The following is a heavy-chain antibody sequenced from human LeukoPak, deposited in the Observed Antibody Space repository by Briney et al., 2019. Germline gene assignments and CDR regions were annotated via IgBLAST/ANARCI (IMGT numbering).Heavy chain of an antibody. J-gene: IGHJ6*04. CDR2: ISSSGSTI. Sequence: GGSLRLSCAASGFTFSSYEMNWVRQAPGKGLEWVSYISSSGSTIYYADSVKGRFTISRDNAKSSLYLQMNSLRAEDTAVYYCAEPGITMIGGVWGKGTTVTISS. D-gene: IGHD3-10*02. CDR1: GFTFSSYE. CDR3: AEPGITMIGGV. V-gene: IGHV3-48*03.